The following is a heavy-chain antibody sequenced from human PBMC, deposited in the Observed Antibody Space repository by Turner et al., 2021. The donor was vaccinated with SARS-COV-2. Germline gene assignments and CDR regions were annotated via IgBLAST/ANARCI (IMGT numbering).Heavy chain of an antibody. D-gene: IGHD6-13*01. CDR2: IYYSGST. Sequence: QRQLQESGPGLVKPSETLSPTCTVSGGSISSSSYYWGWIRQPPGKGLEWIGSIYYSGSTYYNPSLKSRVTISVDTSKNQFSLKLSSVTAADTAVYYCARHWEVAAAAYLARFDPWGQGTLVTVSS. CDR3: ARHWEVAAAAYLARFDP. J-gene: IGHJ5*02. CDR1: GGSISSSSYY. V-gene: IGHV4-39*01.